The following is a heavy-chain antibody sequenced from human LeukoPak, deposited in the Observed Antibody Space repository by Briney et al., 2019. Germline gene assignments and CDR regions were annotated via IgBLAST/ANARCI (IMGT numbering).Heavy chain of an antibody. Sequence: SETLSLTCTVSGGSISSYYWSWIRQPPGKGLEWIGYIYYSGSTNYNPSLKSRVTISVDTSKNQFSLKLSSVTAADTAVYYCARDQRYFDWPYFDYWGQGTLVTVSS. CDR3: ARDQRYFDWPYFDY. CDR2: IYYSGST. CDR1: GGSISSYY. J-gene: IGHJ4*02. D-gene: IGHD3-9*01. V-gene: IGHV4-59*01.